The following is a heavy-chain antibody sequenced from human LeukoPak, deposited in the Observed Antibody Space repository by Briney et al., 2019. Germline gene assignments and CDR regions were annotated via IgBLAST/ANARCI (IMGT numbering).Heavy chain of an antibody. D-gene: IGHD6-13*01. CDR2: IYYSGST. Sequence: SETLSLTCTVSGGSISSYYWSWIRRPPGKGLEWIGYIYYSGSTNYNPSLKSRVTISVDTSKNQFSLKLSSVTAADTAVYYCARDMSLAAAGIDYWGQGTLVTVSS. V-gene: IGHV4-59*01. CDR1: GGSISSYY. J-gene: IGHJ4*02. CDR3: ARDMSLAAAGIDY.